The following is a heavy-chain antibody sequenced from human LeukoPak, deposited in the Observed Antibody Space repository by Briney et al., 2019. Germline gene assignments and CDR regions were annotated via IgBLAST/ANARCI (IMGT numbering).Heavy chain of an antibody. CDR1: GYTFTSYY. Sequence: GASVKVSCKASGYTFTSYYMHWVRQAPGQGLEWMGIINPSGGSTSYAQKFQGRVTMTRDTSTSTVYMELSSLRSEDTAVYYCARGDRLRYFDWLLLARFRTPGSYYMDVWGKGTTVTISS. CDR3: ARGDRLRYFDWLLLARFRTPGSYYMDV. D-gene: IGHD3-9*01. V-gene: IGHV1-46*01. J-gene: IGHJ6*03. CDR2: INPSGGST.